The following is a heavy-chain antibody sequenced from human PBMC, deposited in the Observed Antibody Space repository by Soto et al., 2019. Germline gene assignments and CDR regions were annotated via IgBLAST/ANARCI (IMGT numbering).Heavy chain of an antibody. CDR1: GFTLRSYA. CDR3: ANTIVPAGINAFAL. D-gene: IGHD2-2*02. V-gene: IGHV3-23*01. J-gene: IGHJ3*01. CDR2: ISASGSNT. Sequence: EVQLLESGGDLIQAGGSLRLSCAASGFTLRSYALTWVRQGPGKGLEWVSVISASGSNTLFRDSVKGRFTISRDTSKNELSLHMKCLRVDNMDVYYCANTIVPAGINAFALWGRGTMITVSS.